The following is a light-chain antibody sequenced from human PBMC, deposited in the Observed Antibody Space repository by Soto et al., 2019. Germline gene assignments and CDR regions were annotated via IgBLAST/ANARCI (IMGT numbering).Light chain of an antibody. J-gene: IGKJ4*01. CDR3: PEYYAWPPLT. Sequence: RGMTQSPATLSVSPGERATLSGRASQSVSSNLACYQRKPGQPPRLLIYDVSTRAAGIPARFLGRESVTDFPLAFPRLQSEDFEVYYCPEYYAWPPLTFGG. CDR1: QSVSSN. CDR2: DVS. V-gene: IGKV3-15*01.